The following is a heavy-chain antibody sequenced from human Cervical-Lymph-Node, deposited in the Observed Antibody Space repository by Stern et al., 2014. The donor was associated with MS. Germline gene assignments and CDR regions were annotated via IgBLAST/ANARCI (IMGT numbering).Heavy chain of an antibody. CDR3: ARNYGSGSYTQFDP. J-gene: IGHJ5*02. V-gene: IGHV5-51*03. CDR1: GYSFTSFW. Sequence: EVQLVESGAEVKKPGAALKISCQGSGYSFTSFWIGWGRQMPGKGLEWMGIIYPGDSDTRYSPSFQGQVTISADKSISTAYLQWTSLKASDSAMYYCARNYGSGSYTQFDPWGQGTLVTVSS. CDR2: IYPGDSDT. D-gene: IGHD3-10*01.